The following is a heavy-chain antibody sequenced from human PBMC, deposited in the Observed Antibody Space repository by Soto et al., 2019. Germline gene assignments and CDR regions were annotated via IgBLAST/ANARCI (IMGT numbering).Heavy chain of an antibody. CDR1: GYSFTSYW. CDR2: IYPGDSDT. CDR3: ARQTAYYYDSSGPFDY. J-gene: IGHJ4*02. Sequence: EVQLVQSGAEVKKPGESLKISCKGSGYSFTSYWIGWVRQMPGKGLEWMGIIYPGDSDTRYSPSFQGQVTISADKSISTAYLQWSSLKASDTAMYYCARQTAYYYDSSGPFDYWGQGTLVTVSS. D-gene: IGHD3-22*01. V-gene: IGHV5-51*01.